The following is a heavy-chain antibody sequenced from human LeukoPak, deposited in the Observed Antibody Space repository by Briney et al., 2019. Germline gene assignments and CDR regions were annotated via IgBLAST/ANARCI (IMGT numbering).Heavy chain of an antibody. D-gene: IGHD5-24*01. V-gene: IGHV4-34*01. CDR1: GGSFSGYY. CDR2: INHSGTT. J-gene: IGHJ3*02. Sequence: PETLSLTCAVYGGSFSGYYWSWVRQPPGKGLEWIGEINHSGTTNYNPSLKSRVTISVDTSKNQFSLKLSSVTAADTAVYYCASNQDGYNSNQPWAFDIWGQGTMVTVSS. CDR3: ASNQDGYNSNQPWAFDI.